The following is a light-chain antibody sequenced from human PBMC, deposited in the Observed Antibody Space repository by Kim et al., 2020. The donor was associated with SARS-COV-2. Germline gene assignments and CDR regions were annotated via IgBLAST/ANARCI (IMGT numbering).Light chain of an antibody. J-gene: IGKJ1*01. V-gene: IGKV1-27*01. CDR3: QKYNSDTRT. CDR1: QGISNY. Sequence: ASVGDRVTITCRASQGISNYLAWYQQKPGKVPKLLIYAASTLQSGVPSRFSGSGSGTDFTLTISSLQPEDVATYYCQKYNSDTRTFGQGTKVDIQ. CDR2: AAS.